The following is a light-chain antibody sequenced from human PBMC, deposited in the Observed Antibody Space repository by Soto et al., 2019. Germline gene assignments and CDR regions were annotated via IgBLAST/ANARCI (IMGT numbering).Light chain of an antibody. CDR3: LQDYNYPWT. J-gene: IGKJ1*01. CDR2: DVS. CDR1: QSITTW. Sequence: IHLTHSPSTVSAYFLYGFTMTFRASQSITTWLAWYQQRPGKAPKLLIYDVSSLQSGVPSRFSGSASGTDFTLTITSLQPEDFATYYCLQDYNYPWTFGQGTKVDIK. V-gene: IGKV1-5*01.